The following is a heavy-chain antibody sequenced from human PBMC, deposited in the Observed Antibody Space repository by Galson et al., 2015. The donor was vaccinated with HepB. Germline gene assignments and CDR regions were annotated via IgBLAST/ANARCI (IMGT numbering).Heavy chain of an antibody. CDR1: GYTLTELS. Sequence: SVKVSCKVSGYTLTELSMHWVRQAPGKGLEWMGGFDPEDGETIYAQKFQGRVTMTEDTSTDTAYMELSSLRSEDTAVYYCATGLLKWEPPAFDIWGQGTMVTVSS. CDR2: FDPEDGET. D-gene: IGHD1-26*01. CDR3: ATGLLKWEPPAFDI. J-gene: IGHJ3*02. V-gene: IGHV1-24*01.